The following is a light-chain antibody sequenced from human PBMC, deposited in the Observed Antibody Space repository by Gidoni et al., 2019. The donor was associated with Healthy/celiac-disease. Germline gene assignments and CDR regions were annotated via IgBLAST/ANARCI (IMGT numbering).Light chain of an antibody. CDR3: QQYNNWPPSFT. CDR1: QSVSSN. CDR2: GAS. V-gene: IGKV3-15*01. J-gene: IGKJ3*01. Sequence: EIVMTQSPATLSVSPGERATLSCRASQSVSSNFAWYQQKPGQAPRLLIYGASTRATGIPARCSGSGSGTEFTLTISSLQSEDFAVYYCQQYNNWPPSFTFGPGTKVDIK.